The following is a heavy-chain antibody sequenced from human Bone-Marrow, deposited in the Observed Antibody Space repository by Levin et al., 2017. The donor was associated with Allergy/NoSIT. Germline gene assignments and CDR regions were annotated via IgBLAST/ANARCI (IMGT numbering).Heavy chain of an antibody. J-gene: IGHJ6*02. V-gene: IGHV5-51*01. Sequence: VASVKVSCKGSGYNFATSWIGWVRQMPGKGLEWMGVIYPGDSDTRYSPSFQDQVTISADKSINTAYLQWSSLKASDTAMYYCARRCSGGSCYSGNSYGMDVWGQGTTVIVSS. CDR3: ARRCSGGSCYSGNSYGMDV. CDR1: GYNFATSW. D-gene: IGHD2-15*01. CDR2: IYPGDSDT.